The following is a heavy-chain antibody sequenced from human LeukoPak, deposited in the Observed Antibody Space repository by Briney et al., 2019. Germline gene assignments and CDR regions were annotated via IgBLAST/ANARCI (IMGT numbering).Heavy chain of an antibody. V-gene: IGHV3-23*01. CDR3: AKGDSSGYYVYYFDY. CDR1: GFTFTHYG. J-gene: IGHJ4*02. D-gene: IGHD3-22*01. Sequence: GGSLRLSCAASGFTFTHYGMNWVRQAPGKGLEWVSGLTSSGASTYYADSVKGRFTISRDNSKNTLYLQMNSLRAEDTAVYYCAKGDSSGYYVYYFDYWGQGTLVTVSS. CDR2: LTSSGAST.